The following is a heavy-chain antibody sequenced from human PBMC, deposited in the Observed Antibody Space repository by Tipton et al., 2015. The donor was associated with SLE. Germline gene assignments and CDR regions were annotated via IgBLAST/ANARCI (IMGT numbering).Heavy chain of an antibody. V-gene: IGHV3-21*01. CDR2: ISSSSSYI. D-gene: IGHD2-8*01. CDR3: AREYCTNGVCLDAFDI. Sequence: SLRLSCAASGFTFSSYSMNWVRQAPGKGLEWGSSISSSSSYIYYADSVKGRFTISRDNAKNSLYLQMNSLRAEDTAVYYCAREYCTNGVCLDAFDIWGQGTMVTVSS. J-gene: IGHJ3*02. CDR1: GFTFSSYS.